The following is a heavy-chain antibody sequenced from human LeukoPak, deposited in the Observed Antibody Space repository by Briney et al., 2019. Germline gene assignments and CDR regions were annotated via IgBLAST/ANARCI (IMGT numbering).Heavy chain of an antibody. D-gene: IGHD1-26*01. CDR2: INRDGSTT. Sequence: GGSLRLSCAASGFTFSNYWVHWVRQAPGKGLVWVSRINRDGSTTKYADSVKGRFTISRDNSKNTLFLQMNSLRAEDTAVYYCARGWELQDDYFDFWGQGTLSPSPQ. CDR1: GFTFSNYW. J-gene: IGHJ4*02. CDR3: ARGWELQDDYFDF. V-gene: IGHV3-74*03.